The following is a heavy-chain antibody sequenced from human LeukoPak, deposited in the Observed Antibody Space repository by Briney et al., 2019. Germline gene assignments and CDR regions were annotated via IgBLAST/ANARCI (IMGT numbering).Heavy chain of an antibody. Sequence: SETLSLTCGVSGGSISSTNWWSWVRQSPGQGLEWIGEISLTGQTNYKPSLSGRVTMLLDESSNHLSLHLTSVTAADTATYYCSRESGAFCPFGYWGQGTLVIVPS. CDR1: GGSISSTNW. CDR3: SRESGAFCPFGY. CDR2: ISLTGQT. J-gene: IGHJ4*02. V-gene: IGHV4-4*02. D-gene: IGHD1-26*01.